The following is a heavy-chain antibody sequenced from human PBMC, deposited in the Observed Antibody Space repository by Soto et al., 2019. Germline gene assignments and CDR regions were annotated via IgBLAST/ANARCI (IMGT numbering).Heavy chain of an antibody. V-gene: IGHV1-18*04. CDR1: GYRFTTYG. D-gene: IGHD7-27*01. Sequence: QVQLLQSGAEVKKPGASVKVSCKASGYRFTTYGITWVRLAPGQGLEWLGGISTYNGNTDYAQHLQDRVTMTTETSTSTAYMEVTSLTSDDTAVYYCARGLGTNGLDVWGQGTTVTVSS. CDR2: ISTYNGNT. J-gene: IGHJ6*02. CDR3: ARGLGTNGLDV.